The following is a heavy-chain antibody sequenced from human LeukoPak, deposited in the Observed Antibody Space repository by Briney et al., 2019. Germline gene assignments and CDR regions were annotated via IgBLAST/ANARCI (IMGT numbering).Heavy chain of an antibody. CDR3: ARELSGTTSYYFDY. Sequence: PGGSLRLSCAAPGFTFSSYSMSWVRQAPGKGLEWVSYISTSGNTRYYADSVKGRFTISRDNAKNSLYLQMNSLRVEDTAVYYCARELSGTTSYYFDYWGQGTLVTVSS. CDR2: ISTSGNTR. CDR1: GFTFSSYS. D-gene: IGHD1-7*01. V-gene: IGHV3-48*04. J-gene: IGHJ4*02.